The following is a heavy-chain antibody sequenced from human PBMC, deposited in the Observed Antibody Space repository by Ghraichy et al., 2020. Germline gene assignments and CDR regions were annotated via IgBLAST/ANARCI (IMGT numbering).Heavy chain of an antibody. CDR3: AKDRSKQQLVNWFDP. Sequence: GGSLRLSCAASGFTFSSYAMSWVRQAPGKGLEWVSTISGSGGSTSYADSVKGRFTISRDNSKNTLYLQMNSLRAEDTAVYYCAKDRSKQQLVNWFDPWGQGTLVTVST. J-gene: IGHJ5*02. CDR2: ISGSGGST. CDR1: GFTFSSYA. D-gene: IGHD6-13*01. V-gene: IGHV3-23*01.